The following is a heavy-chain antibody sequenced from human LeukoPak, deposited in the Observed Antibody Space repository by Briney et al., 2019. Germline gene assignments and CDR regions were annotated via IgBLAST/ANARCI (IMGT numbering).Heavy chain of an antibody. CDR1: GFTFSNYA. V-gene: IGHV3-30*04. Sequence: PGRSLRLSCAASGFTFSNYAMHWVRQAPGKGLEWVAVISYDGSNKYYADSVKGRFTISRDNSKNTLYLQMNSLIPEDTAVYYCARAVPSRQAIDYWGQGTLVTVSS. CDR3: ARAVPSRQAIDY. J-gene: IGHJ4*02. CDR2: ISYDGSNK.